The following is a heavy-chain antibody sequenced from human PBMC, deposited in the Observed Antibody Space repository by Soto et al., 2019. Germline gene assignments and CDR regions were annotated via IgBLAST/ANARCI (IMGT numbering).Heavy chain of an antibody. V-gene: IGHV4-31*03. D-gene: IGHD2-2*01. CDR2: IYYSGST. J-gene: IGHJ6*02. CDR1: GYSISSTNNY. CDR3: ARTVCSSASCYGYYYDGLDV. Sequence: SPTCTVSGYSISSTNNYWSWIRQHPGKGLEWIGYIYYSGSTYYNPSLKSRPAISVDTSKNQFSLKLSSVTAADTAVYYCARTVCSSASCYGYYYDGLDVWGQGTTVT.